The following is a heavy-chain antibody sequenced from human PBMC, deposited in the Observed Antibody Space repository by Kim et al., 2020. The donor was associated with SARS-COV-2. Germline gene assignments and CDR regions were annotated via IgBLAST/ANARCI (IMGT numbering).Heavy chain of an antibody. CDR3: ARASRQEARDGYNYVSSDLFDY. D-gene: IGHD5-12*01. V-gene: IGHV4-31*03. Sequence: SETLSLTCTVSGGSISSGGYYWSWIRQHPGKGLEWIGYIYYSGSTYYNPSLKSRVTISVDTSKNQFSLKLSSVTAADTAVYYCARASRQEARDGYNYVSSDLFDYWGQGTLVTVSS. J-gene: IGHJ4*02. CDR1: GGSISSGGYY. CDR2: IYYSGST.